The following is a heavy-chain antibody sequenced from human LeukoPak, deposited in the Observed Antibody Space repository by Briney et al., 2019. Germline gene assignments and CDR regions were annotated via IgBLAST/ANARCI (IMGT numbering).Heavy chain of an antibody. CDR1: EYTFTGYY. Sequence: ASVKVSCKASEYTFTGYYMHWVRQAPGQGLEWMGRINPNSGGTNYAQKFQGRVTMTRDTSISTAHMELSRLRSDDTAVYYCARDHGVVAAYPDYYYMDVWGKGTTVTVSS. V-gene: IGHV1-2*06. D-gene: IGHD2-15*01. CDR2: INPNSGGT. J-gene: IGHJ6*03. CDR3: ARDHGVVAAYPDYYYMDV.